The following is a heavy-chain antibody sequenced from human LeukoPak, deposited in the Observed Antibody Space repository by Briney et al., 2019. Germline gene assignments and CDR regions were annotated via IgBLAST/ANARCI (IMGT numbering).Heavy chain of an antibody. CDR2: ISAYNGNT. J-gene: IGHJ4*02. CDR1: GYTFTSYG. V-gene: IGHV1-18*01. Sequence: ASVKVSCKASGYTFTSYGISCVRQAPGQGLEWMGWISAYNGNTNYAQKLQGRVTMTTDTSTSTAYMELRSLRSDDTAVYYCARALIVEVPAAHDYWGQGTLVTVSS. D-gene: IGHD2-2*01. CDR3: ARALIVEVPAAHDY.